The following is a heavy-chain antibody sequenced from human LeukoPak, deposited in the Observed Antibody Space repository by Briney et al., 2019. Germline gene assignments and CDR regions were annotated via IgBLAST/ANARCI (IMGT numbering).Heavy chain of an antibody. J-gene: IGHJ3*02. D-gene: IGHD3-22*01. Sequence: SETLSLTCTVSGGSISSSSYYWGWIRQPPGKGLEWIGSIYYSGSTYYNPALKSRVTISVDTSKNQFSLKLSSVTAADTDVYYCANGGYYYDSSGYYPDAFDIWGQGTMVTVSS. CDR1: GGSISSSSYY. V-gene: IGHV4-39*07. CDR2: IYYSGST. CDR3: ANGGYYYDSSGYYPDAFDI.